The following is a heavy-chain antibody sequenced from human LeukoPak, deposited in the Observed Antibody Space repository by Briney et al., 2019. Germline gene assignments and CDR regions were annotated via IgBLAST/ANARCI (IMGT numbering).Heavy chain of an antibody. CDR1: GFTFSNYW. V-gene: IGHV3-74*01. Sequence: LPGGSLRLSCAASGFTFSNYWMHWVRQAPGKGLVWVSRINSDGINTSYADSVKGRFTISRDNSKNTLYLQMNSLRAEDTAVYYCAKDRSTQMYSSSWYPGFDYWGQGTLVTVSS. J-gene: IGHJ4*02. D-gene: IGHD6-13*01. CDR3: AKDRSTQMYSSSWYPGFDY. CDR2: INSDGINT.